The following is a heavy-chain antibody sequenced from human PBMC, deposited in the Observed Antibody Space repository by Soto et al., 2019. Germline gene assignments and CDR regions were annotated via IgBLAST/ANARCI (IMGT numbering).Heavy chain of an antibody. Sequence: QVQLQQWGAGLLKPSETLSLTCAVYGGSFSGYYWSWIRQPLGKGLEWIGEINHSGSTNYNPSLKSRVTISVDTSKNQFSLKLSSVTAADTAVYYCAKDARFYGSGSLDAFDIWGQGTMVTVSS. J-gene: IGHJ3*02. CDR1: GGSFSGYY. D-gene: IGHD3-10*01. CDR2: INHSGST. V-gene: IGHV4-34*01. CDR3: AKDARFYGSGSLDAFDI.